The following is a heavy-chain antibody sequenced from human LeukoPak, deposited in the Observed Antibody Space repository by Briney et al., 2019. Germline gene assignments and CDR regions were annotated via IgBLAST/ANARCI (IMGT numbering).Heavy chain of an antibody. CDR3: TRHYDELNYYDSSGYYPFDY. V-gene: IGHV3-21*04. D-gene: IGHD3-22*01. CDR1: GFTFSSYS. CDR2: ISSSSSYI. Sequence: GGSLRLSCAASGFTFSSYSMNWVRQAPGKGLEWVSSISSSSSYIYYADSVKGRFTISRDNAKNSLYLQMNSLKTEDTAVYYCTRHYDELNYYDSSGYYPFDYWGQGTLVTVSS. J-gene: IGHJ4*02.